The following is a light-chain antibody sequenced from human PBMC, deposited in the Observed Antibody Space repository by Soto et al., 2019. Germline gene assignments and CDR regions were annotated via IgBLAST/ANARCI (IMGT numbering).Light chain of an antibody. Sequence: DIQMTQSPSSLSASVGDSVTITSRASQDISNYLAWFQQRPGKPPKLLIYAASTLESGVPSRFSGGRSGTDFTLSISSLQPEDVATFYCQKYDSLPFTFGPGTKVDIK. CDR3: QKYDSLPFT. J-gene: IGKJ3*01. CDR1: QDISNY. CDR2: AAS. V-gene: IGKV1-27*01.